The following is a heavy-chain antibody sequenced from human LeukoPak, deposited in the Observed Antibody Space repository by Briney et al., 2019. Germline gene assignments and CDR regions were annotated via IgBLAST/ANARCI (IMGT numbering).Heavy chain of an antibody. CDR2: ISNSSSYI. CDR3: ARDLAVAGNY. J-gene: IGHJ4*02. D-gene: IGHD6-19*01. CDR1: GFTFSSYS. V-gene: IGHV3-21*01. Sequence: GGSLRLSCAASGFTFSSYSMNWVRQAPGKGLEWVSSISNSSSYIYYADSVKGRFTISRDNAKNSLYLQMNSLRAEDTAVYYCARDLAVAGNYWGQGTLVTVSS.